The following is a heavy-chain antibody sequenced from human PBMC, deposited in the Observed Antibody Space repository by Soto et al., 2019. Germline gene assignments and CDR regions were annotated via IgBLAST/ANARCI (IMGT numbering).Heavy chain of an antibody. J-gene: IGHJ5*02. CDR3: ARGLRSRPYIYAGSGYSRQNWFDP. D-gene: IGHD3-22*01. CDR1: GGSFRDSS. CDR2: INPGAIT. Sequence: PXATLSLPVLGYGGSFRDSSWSWIRQYPGEGLEWIGEINPGAITNYNPSLKTRVTMSLDTANNQFSLKLHSVIAADTAVYYCARGLRSRPYIYAGSGYSRQNWFDPWGQGTLVPVSS. V-gene: IGHV4-34*01.